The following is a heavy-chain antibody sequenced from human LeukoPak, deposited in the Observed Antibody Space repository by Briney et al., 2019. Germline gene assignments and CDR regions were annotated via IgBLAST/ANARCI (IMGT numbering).Heavy chain of an antibody. V-gene: IGHV3-23*01. CDR3: AIMHGYYDGSGYWVQ. CDR2: ISPNADRT. D-gene: IGHD3-22*01. Sequence: GGSLRLSCAASGFTFGSYAMSWVRQAPGKGLEWVSFISPNADRTSKADSVEGRFTISRDNPRNTSYLQMNSLRDDDTAVYYCAIMHGYYDGSGYWVQWGQGTLVTVSS. CDR1: GFTFGSYA. J-gene: IGHJ4*02.